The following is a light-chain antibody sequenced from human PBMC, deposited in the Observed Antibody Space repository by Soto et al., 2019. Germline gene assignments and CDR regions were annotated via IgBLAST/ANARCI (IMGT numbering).Light chain of an antibody. J-gene: IGLJ1*01. Sequence: QSALTQPASVSGSPGQSITISCTGTSSDVGGYNYVSWYQQHPGKAPKLMIYDVTNRPSGVSNRFSASKSGNTASLTISGLQAEYEADYYCSSYTSSRTPVFGTGTKLTVL. CDR2: DVT. V-gene: IGLV2-14*01. CDR3: SSYTSSRTPV. CDR1: SSDVGGYNY.